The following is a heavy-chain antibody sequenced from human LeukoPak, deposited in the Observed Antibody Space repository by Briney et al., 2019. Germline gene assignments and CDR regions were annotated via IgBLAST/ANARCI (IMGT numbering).Heavy chain of an antibody. Sequence: SETLSLTCTVSGGSISSYYWSWIRQPPGKGLEWIGYIYYSGSTNYNPSLKSRVTISVDTSKNQFSLKLSSVTAADTAVYYCARDTHSYGRGGFGYWGQGTLVTVSS. V-gene: IGHV4-59*01. CDR1: GGSISSYY. CDR3: ARDTHSYGRGGFGY. D-gene: IGHD5-18*01. J-gene: IGHJ4*02. CDR2: IYYSGST.